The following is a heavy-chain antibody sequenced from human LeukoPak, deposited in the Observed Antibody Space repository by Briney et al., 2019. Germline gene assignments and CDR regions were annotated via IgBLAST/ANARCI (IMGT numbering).Heavy chain of an antibody. CDR1: GYTLTSYA. V-gene: IGHV1-3*01. Sequence: EASVKVSCKASGYTLTSYAMHWVRQAPGQRLEWMGWINAGNGNTKYSQKFQGRVTITRDTSASTAYMELSSLRSEDTAVYYCARGGRITIFGVARNNNWFDPWGQGTLVTVSS. J-gene: IGHJ5*02. CDR3: ARGGRITIFGVARNNNWFDP. CDR2: INAGNGNT. D-gene: IGHD3-3*01.